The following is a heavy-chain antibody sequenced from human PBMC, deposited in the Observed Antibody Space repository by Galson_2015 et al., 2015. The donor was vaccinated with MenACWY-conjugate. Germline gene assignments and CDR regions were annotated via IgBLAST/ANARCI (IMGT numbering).Heavy chain of an antibody. Sequence: SLRLSCAASGFTFSSYSMNWVRQAPGKGLVWVSRINTDGSTTNYADSVEGRFTISRDNAKNSLYLEMNSLRVEDTAVYSCARGHYGMDVWGQGTTVTASS. CDR2: INTDGSTT. CDR3: ARGHYGMDV. J-gene: IGHJ6*02. CDR1: GFTFSSYS. V-gene: IGHV3-74*01.